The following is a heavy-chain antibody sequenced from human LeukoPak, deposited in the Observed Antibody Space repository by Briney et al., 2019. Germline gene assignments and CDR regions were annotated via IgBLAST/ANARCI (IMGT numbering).Heavy chain of an antibody. D-gene: IGHD1-26*01. J-gene: IGHJ4*02. V-gene: IGHV4-34*01. CDR2: INHSGST. Sequence: SETLSLTCAVYGGSFSGYYWSWIRQPPGKGLEWIGEINHSGSTNYNPSLKSRVTISVDTSKNQFSLKLSSVTAADTAVYYCARDPAGKWELPAYFDYWGQGTLVTDSS. CDR3: ARDPAGKWELPAYFDY. CDR1: GGSFSGYY.